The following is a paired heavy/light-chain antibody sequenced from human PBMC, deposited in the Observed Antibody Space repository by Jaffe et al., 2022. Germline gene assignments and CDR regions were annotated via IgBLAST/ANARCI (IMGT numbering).Heavy chain of an antibody. D-gene: IGHD3-3*01. V-gene: IGHV3-11*01. CDR1: GFTFSDYY. J-gene: IGHJ3*02. CDR3: ARDQYYDFWSGSYDAFDI. Sequence: QVQLVESGGGLVKPGGSLRLSCAASGFTFSDYYMSWIRQAPGKGLEWVSYISSSGSTIYYADSVKGRFTISRDNAKNSLYLQMNSLRAEDTAVYYCARDQYYDFWSGSYDAFDIWGQGTMVTVSS. CDR2: ISSSGSTI.
Light chain of an antibody. J-gene: IGKJ2*01. CDR3: MQGTHWRT. V-gene: IGKV2-30*02. CDR1: QSLVHSDGNTY. Sequence: DVVMTQSPLSLPVTLGQPASISCRSSQSLVHSDGNTYLNWFQQRPGQSPRRLIYKVSNRDSGVPDRFSGSGSGTDFTLKISRVEAEDVGVYYCMQGTHWRTFGQGTKLEIK. CDR2: KVS.